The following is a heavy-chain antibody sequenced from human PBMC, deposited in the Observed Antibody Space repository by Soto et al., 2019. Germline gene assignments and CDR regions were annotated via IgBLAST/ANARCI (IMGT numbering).Heavy chain of an antibody. CDR1: GFTFSGSA. Sequence: QPGGSLRLSCAASGFTFSGSAMHWVRQASGKGLEWVGRIRSKANSYATAYAASVKGRFTISRDDSKNTAYLQMNSLKTEDTAVYYCTREGLLHPYWGQGTLVTVSS. CDR3: TREGLLHPY. D-gene: IGHD3-3*01. CDR2: IRSKANSYAT. V-gene: IGHV3-73*01. J-gene: IGHJ4*02.